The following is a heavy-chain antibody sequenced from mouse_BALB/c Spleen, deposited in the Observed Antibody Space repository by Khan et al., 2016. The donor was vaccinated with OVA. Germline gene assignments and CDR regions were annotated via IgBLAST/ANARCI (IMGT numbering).Heavy chain of an antibody. CDR2: IWSGGST. D-gene: IGHD2-4*01. CDR3: ARNYDYDEGLDY. J-gene: IGHJ3*01. CDR1: GFSLTTYG. V-gene: IGHV2-2*02. Sequence: QVQLKESGPGLVQPSQSLSITCTVSGFSLTTYGVHWVRQSPGKGLEWLGVIWSGGSTDYNAAFISRLSISKDNSKSQVFFKVNSLQANDTAIYYCARNYDYDEGLDYWGQGTLVTVSA.